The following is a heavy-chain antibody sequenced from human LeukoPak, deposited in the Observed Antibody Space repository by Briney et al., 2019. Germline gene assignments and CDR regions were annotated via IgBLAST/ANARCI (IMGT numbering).Heavy chain of an antibody. V-gene: IGHV3-30*03. CDR3: AREIPPIIPFDY. Sequence: GGSLRLSCAASGFTFSTSGMHWVRQAPGKGLEWVAVVSYDEINKYYADSVKGRFPISRDNAKNTLYLQMNSLRAEDTDVYYCAREIPPIIPFDYWGQGTLVTVSS. CDR2: VSYDEINK. CDR1: GFTFSTSG. D-gene: IGHD2-21*01. J-gene: IGHJ4*02.